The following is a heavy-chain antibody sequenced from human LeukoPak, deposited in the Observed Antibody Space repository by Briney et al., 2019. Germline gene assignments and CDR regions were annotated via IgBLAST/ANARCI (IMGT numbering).Heavy chain of an antibody. CDR3: ASPFDDYDDYSASNSFDI. D-gene: IGHD4-17*01. CDR1: GFTFSSYA. CDR2: ISYDGSNK. V-gene: IGHV3-30-3*01. J-gene: IGHJ3*02. Sequence: GGSLRLSCAASGFTFSSYAMHWVRQAPGKGLEWVAVISYDGSNKYYADSVKGRFTISRDNSKNTLYLQMNSLRAEDTAVYYFASPFDDYDDYSASNSFDIWGQGTMVTVSS.